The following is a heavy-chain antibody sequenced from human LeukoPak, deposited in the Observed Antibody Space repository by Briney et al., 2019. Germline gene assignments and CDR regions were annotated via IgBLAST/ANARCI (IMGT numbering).Heavy chain of an antibody. CDR3: ARDRNDYSNYYYFDY. Sequence: ASVKVSCKASGYTFTGYYMHWVRQAPGQGLEWMGIINPSGGSTSYAQKFQGRVTMTRDMSTSTVYMELSSLRSEDTAVYYCARDRNDYSNYYYFDYWGQGTLVTVSS. D-gene: IGHD4-11*01. V-gene: IGHV1-46*01. J-gene: IGHJ4*02. CDR1: GYTFTGYY. CDR2: INPSGGST.